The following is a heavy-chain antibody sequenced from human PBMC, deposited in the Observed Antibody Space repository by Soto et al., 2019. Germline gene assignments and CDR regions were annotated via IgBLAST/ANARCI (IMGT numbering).Heavy chain of an antibody. V-gene: IGHV3-30*03. J-gene: IGHJ4*02. CDR2: ISYGGSNK. CDR1: GFTFSSYG. D-gene: IGHD3-10*01. Sequence: GGSLRLSCAASGFTFSSYGMHWVRQAPGKGLEWVAVISYGGSNKYYADSVKGRFTISRDNSKNTLYLQMNSLRAEDTAVYYCALWFGDRGGHYWGQGTLVTVSS. CDR3: ALWFGDRGGHY.